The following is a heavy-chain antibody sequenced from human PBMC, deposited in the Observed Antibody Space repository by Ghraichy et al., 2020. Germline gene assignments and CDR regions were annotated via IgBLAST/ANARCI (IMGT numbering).Heavy chain of an antibody. J-gene: IGHJ5*02. CDR1: GGSITSYY. CDR2: IQSNGNT. Sequence: SETLSLTCTVSGGSITSYYWSWIRQPAGKGLEWIGRIQSNGNTYYNPSLESRVSMSVDTSKNQFSLNLSSVTAADTAVYFCARDPFVSLIRPGFDPWGQGTRVTVSS. CDR3: ARDPFVSLIRPGFDP. V-gene: IGHV4-4*07. D-gene: IGHD3-16*01.